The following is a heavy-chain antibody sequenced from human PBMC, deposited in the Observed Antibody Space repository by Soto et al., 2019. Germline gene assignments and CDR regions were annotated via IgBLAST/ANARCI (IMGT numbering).Heavy chain of an antibody. CDR2: ISYDGSNK. J-gene: IGHJ6*02. CDR1: GFTFSSYA. V-gene: IGHV3-30-3*01. CDR3: ARDRNSGYEMRYYYYGMDV. Sequence: GGSLRLSCAASGFTFSSYAMHWVRQAPGKGLEWVAVISYDGSNKYYADSVKGRFTISRDNSKNTLYLQMNSLRAEDTAVYYSARDRNSGYEMRYYYYGMDVWGQGTTVTVSS. D-gene: IGHD5-12*01.